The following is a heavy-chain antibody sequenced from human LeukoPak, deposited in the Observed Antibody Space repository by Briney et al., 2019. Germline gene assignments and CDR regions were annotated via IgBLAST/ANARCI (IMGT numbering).Heavy chain of an antibody. CDR1: GGSISSGDYY. D-gene: IGHD3-10*01. Sequence: PSETLSPTCTVSGGSISSGDYYWSWIRQPPGKGLEWIGYIYYSGSTYYNPSLKSRVTISVDTSKNQFSLKLSSVTAADTAVYYCARQYYYGSGRTDYWGQGTLVTVSS. J-gene: IGHJ4*02. CDR2: IYYSGST. V-gene: IGHV4-30-4*08. CDR3: ARQYYYGSGRTDY.